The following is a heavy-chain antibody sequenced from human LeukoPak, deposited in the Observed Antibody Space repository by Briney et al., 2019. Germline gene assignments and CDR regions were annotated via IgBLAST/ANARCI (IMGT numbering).Heavy chain of an antibody. D-gene: IGHD3-10*01. CDR1: GFTFGDYG. V-gene: IGHV3-49*04. Sequence: PGGSLRLSCTASGFTFGDYGMSWVRQAPGKGVEWVGVIRSKAYGGTTEYAASVKGRFTITRDDTKTIAYLQVNSLKTEDTAVYYCTGSFGELSFFAYWAQGTLVTVSS. J-gene: IGHJ4*02. CDR2: IRSKAYGGTT. CDR3: TGSFGELSFFAY.